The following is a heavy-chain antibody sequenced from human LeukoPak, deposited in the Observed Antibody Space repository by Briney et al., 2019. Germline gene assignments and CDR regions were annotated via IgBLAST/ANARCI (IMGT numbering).Heavy chain of an antibody. V-gene: IGHV5-51*01. Sequence: GESLKISCTGSGYSFTSYWIGWVCQMPGKGLEWMGITHPGDSETRYSPSFQGQVTISVDKSISTAYLQWSSLKASDTAMYYCARGGTGTFDFWGQGTLVTVSS. CDR3: ARGGTGTFDF. J-gene: IGHJ4*02. CDR2: THPGDSET. CDR1: GYSFTSYW. D-gene: IGHD3/OR15-3a*01.